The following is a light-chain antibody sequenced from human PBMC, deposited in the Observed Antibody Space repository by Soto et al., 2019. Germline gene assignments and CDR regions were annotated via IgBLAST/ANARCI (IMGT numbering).Light chain of an antibody. CDR2: WAS. CDR3: QQYYSTPFT. V-gene: IGKV4-1*01. J-gene: IGKJ3*01. Sequence: DIVMTQSPDSLAVSLGERATINCKSSQSVLYSSNNKNYLAWYQQKPEQPPKLLIYWASTRESGVPDRFSGSGSGTEFTLTISSLQAEDVAVYYCQQYYSTPFTFGPGTKVDIK. CDR1: QSVLYSSNNKNY.